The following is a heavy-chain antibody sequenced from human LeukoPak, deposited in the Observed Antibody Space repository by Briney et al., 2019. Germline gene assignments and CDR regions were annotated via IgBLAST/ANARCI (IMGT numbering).Heavy chain of an antibody. CDR1: GFTFSSYW. CDR2: INSDGSTT. CDR3: ARARVSSGWYGFFDY. J-gene: IGHJ4*02. D-gene: IGHD6-19*01. Sequence: PGGSLRLSCAASGFTFSSYWMHWVRQAPGKGLVWVSRINSDGSTTNYADFVKGRFTISRDNAKNTVYLQMNSLRADDTAVYYCARARVSSGWYGFFDYWGQGTLVTVSS. V-gene: IGHV3-74*01.